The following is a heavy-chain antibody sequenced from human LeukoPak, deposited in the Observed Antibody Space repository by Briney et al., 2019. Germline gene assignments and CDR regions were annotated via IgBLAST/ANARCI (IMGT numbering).Heavy chain of an antibody. D-gene: IGHD3-22*01. CDR3: ARDHHRRLYDSQARDTFDI. Sequence: GGSLRLSCAASGFTFSSYSVNWVRQAPGKGLEWVSYISSSSSTIYYADSVKGRFTVSRDSAKNSLYLQMNSLRAEDTAVYYCARDHHRRLYDSQARDTFDIWGQGTMVTVSS. V-gene: IGHV3-48*01. CDR1: GFTFSSYS. CDR2: ISSSSSTI. J-gene: IGHJ3*02.